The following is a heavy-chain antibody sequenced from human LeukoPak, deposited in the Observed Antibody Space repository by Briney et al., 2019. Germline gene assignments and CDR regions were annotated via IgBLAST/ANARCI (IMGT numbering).Heavy chain of an antibody. D-gene: IGHD1-1*01. CDR2: IIPIFGTA. CDR3: AAKGAAPQLDALDY. V-gene: IGHV1-69*13. CDR1: GGTFSSYA. J-gene: IGHJ4*02. Sequence: ASVKVSCKASGGTFSSYAISWVRQAPGQGLEWMGGIIPIFGTANYAQKFQGRVTITADESTSTAYMELSSLRSEDTAVYYCAAKGAAPQLDALDYWGQGTLVTVSS.